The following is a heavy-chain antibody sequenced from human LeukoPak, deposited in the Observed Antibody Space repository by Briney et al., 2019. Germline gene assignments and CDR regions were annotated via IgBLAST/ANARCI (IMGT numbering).Heavy chain of an antibody. CDR2: IYYSGST. V-gene: IGHV4-39*07. CDR1: GGSISSSSYY. J-gene: IGHJ3*02. Sequence: SETLSLTCTVSGGSISSSSYYWGWIRQPPGKGLEWIASIYYSGSTYYNPSLKSRVTISVDTSKNQFSLKLSSVTAADTAVYYCAGDSSGFYAFDIWGQGTMVTVSS. D-gene: IGHD3-22*01. CDR3: AGDSSGFYAFDI.